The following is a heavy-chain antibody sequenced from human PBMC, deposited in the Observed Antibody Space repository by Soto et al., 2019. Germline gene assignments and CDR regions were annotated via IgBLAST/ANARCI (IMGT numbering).Heavy chain of an antibody. J-gene: IGHJ4*02. CDR1: GYTCTAYY. V-gene: IGHV1-2*02. Sequence: APVKVSCKASGYTCTAYYRHLVGQVPGQGLEWMGWINPNSGGTNYAQKFQGRVTMTRDTSISTAYMELSRLRSDDTAVYYCASPSIAAAGSPDYWGQGTMVTVSS. CDR3: ASPSIAAAGSPDY. CDR2: INPNSGGT. D-gene: IGHD6-13*01.